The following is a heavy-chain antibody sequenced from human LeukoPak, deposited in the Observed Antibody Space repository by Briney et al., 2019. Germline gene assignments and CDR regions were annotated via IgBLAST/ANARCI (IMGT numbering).Heavy chain of an antibody. V-gene: IGHV4-59*01. J-gene: IGHJ5*02. CDR2: IYYSGST. CDR3: ARDSGTTGEVKFDP. CDR1: GGSISSYY. D-gene: IGHD3-10*01. Sequence: SETLSLTCTVSGGSISSYYWSWIRKPPGKGLEWIGYIYYSGSTNYNPSLKSRVTISVDTSKTQFSLKLSSVTAADTAVYYCARDSGTTGEVKFDPWGQGTLVTVSS.